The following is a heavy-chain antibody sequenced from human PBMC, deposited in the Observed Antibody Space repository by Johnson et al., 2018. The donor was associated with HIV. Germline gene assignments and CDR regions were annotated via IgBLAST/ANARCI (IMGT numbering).Heavy chain of an antibody. Sequence: MLLVESGGGVVRPGGSLRLSCEASGFTFSDHYMDWVRQAPGKGLEWVGRSRNKANTYTTEYAVSVKGRFTISRDDSKNSLYLQMNSLKTEDTAVYYCARDGEKGAFDIWGQGTMVTVSS. CDR1: GFTFSDHY. D-gene: IGHD7-27*01. CDR2: SRNKANTYTT. CDR3: ARDGEKGAFDI. J-gene: IGHJ3*02. V-gene: IGHV3-72*01.